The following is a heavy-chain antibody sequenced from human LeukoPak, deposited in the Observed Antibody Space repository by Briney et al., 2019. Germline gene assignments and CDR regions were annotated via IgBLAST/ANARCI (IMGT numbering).Heavy chain of an antibody. D-gene: IGHD3-10*01. CDR1: GFTFGSYS. CDR2: ISSRSSYI. V-gene: IGHV3-21*04. CDR3: ARVSSGSYSFDY. J-gene: IGHJ4*02. Sequence: GGSLRLSCAASGFTFGSYSMNWVRQAPGKGLEWVSSISSRSSYISYADSVKGRFTISRDYAKNSLFLQMNSLRAEDTAVYYCARVSSGSYSFDYWGQGTLVTVSS.